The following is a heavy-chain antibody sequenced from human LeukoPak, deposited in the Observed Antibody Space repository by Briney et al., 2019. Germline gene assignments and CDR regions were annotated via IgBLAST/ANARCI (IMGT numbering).Heavy chain of an antibody. V-gene: IGHV4-61*02. Sequence: SETLSLTCTVSGGSISSGSYYWSWIRQPAGKGLEWIGRIYTSGSTNYNPSLKSRVTISVDTSKNQFSLKLSSVTAADTAVYYCARGMREVVVATTVYYYYMDVWGKGTTVTVSS. CDR2: IYTSGST. J-gene: IGHJ6*03. CDR3: ARGMREVVVATTVYYYYMDV. CDR1: GGSISSGSYY. D-gene: IGHD2-15*01.